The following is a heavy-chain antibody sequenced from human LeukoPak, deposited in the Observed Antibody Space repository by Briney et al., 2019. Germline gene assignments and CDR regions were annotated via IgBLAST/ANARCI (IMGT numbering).Heavy chain of an antibody. Sequence: SETLSLTCTVSDDSISNYYWSWIRQPPGKGLEWIGYIYYSGRTKYNPSLKSRVSISVNTSKNQLSLKMTSVTAADTAVYYCARDSDEDYGDNDYWGQGTLVTVSS. CDR3: ARDSDEDYGDNDY. D-gene: IGHD4-17*01. CDR1: DDSISNYY. V-gene: IGHV4-59*01. CDR2: IYYSGRT. J-gene: IGHJ4*02.